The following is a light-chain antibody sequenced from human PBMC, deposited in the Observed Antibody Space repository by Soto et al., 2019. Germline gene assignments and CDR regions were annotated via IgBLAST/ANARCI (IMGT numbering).Light chain of an antibody. CDR3: TSYSSSSTYVV. CDR1: SNDVGNYNY. CDR2: EVG. Sequence: QSALTQPASVSGSPGQSITISCTGTSNDVGNYNYVSWYQQHPDKAPKLIIFEVGNRPSGVSNRFSGSKSGNTASLTISGLQAEDEADYYCTSYSSSSTYVVFGGGTKVTAL. V-gene: IGLV2-14*01. J-gene: IGLJ2*01.